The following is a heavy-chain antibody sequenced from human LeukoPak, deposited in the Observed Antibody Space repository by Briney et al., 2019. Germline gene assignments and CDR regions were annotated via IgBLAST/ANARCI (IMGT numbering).Heavy chain of an antibody. Sequence: PSETLSLTCTVSGGSISSYYWSWIRQLPGKGLEWIGYIYYSGSTNYNPSLKSRVTISVDTSKNQFSLKLSSVTAADTAVYYCARGRRYDYWGQGTLVTVSS. CDR2: IYYSGST. CDR3: ARGRRYDY. J-gene: IGHJ4*02. V-gene: IGHV4-59*01. CDR1: GGSISSYY.